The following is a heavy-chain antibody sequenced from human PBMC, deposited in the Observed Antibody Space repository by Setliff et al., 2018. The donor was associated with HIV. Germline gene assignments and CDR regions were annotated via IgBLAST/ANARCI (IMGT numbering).Heavy chain of an antibody. D-gene: IGHD6-13*01. CDR2: IYHTGST. J-gene: IGHJ4*02. Sequence: PSETLSLTCAVSGGSISSSNWWCWVRQPPGKRLEWIGEIYHTGSTNYNPSFKSRVTISVDKSNNHFSLKLISVTAADTALHYCARGPQRLSSCSWSLFDYWGQGTLVTVSS. V-gene: IGHV4-4*02. CDR3: ARGPQRLSSCSWSLFDY. CDR1: GGSISSSNW.